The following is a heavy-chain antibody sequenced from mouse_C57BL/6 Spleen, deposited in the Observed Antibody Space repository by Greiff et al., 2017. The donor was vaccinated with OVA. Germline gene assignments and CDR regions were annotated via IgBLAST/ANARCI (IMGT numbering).Heavy chain of an antibody. J-gene: IGHJ4*01. CDR1: GFTFTDYY. D-gene: IGHD1-3*01. CDR2: IRNKANGYTT. Sequence: VQLVESGGGLVQPGGSLSLSCAASGFTFTDYYMSWVRQPPGKALEWLGFIRNKANGYTTEYSASVKGRFTISRDNSQSILYLQMNALGAEDSATYCGARGWPLRGMDYWGQGTSVTVSS. CDR3: ARGWPLRGMDY. V-gene: IGHV7-3*01.